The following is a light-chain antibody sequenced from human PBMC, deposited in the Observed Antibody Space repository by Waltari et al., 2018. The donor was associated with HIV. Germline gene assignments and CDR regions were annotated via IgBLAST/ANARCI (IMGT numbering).Light chain of an antibody. CDR1: QGISTW. Sequence: IQSPATLSLSPGEIATLTCRATQGISTWLAWYQQKPGKAPKPLISGASNLEPGVPSRFSGSGSGTSFSLTITSLQADDFAIYYCQQTNSFPFTFGQGTRLEIK. CDR3: QQTNSFPFT. J-gene: IGKJ5*01. V-gene: IGKV1-12*01. CDR2: GAS.